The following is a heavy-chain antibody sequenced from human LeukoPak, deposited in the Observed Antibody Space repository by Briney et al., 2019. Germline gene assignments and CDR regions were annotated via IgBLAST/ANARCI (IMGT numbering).Heavy chain of an antibody. CDR2: INSDGSGT. CDR1: GFTFSSYW. Sequence: GGSLRLSCAASGFTFSSYWMHWVRQAPGKGLVWVSRINSDGSGTSYADSVKGRFTISRDNAKNTLYLQMNSLRAEDTAVYYCARGGTATYFDYWGQGTLVTVSS. CDR3: ARGGTATYFDY. J-gene: IGHJ4*02. D-gene: IGHD4-17*01. V-gene: IGHV3-74*01.